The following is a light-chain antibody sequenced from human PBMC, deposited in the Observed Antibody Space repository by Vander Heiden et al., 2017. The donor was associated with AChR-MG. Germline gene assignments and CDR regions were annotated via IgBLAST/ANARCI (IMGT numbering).Light chain of an antibody. J-gene: IGLJ2*01. CDR1: ELGDKY. CDR3: QAWDSSTDVV. Sequence: SSELTQPPSVPVSPGQPASIPCTGEELGDKYACGYKQKPGQSPVLVSYQDSKRPSGMAERFSGSNSGNTATLTISGTQARDEADYYCQAWDSSTDVVFGGGTKLTVL. V-gene: IGLV3-1*01. CDR2: QDS.